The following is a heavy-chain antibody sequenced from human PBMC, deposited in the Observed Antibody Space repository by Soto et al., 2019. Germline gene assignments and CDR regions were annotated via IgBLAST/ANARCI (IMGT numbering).Heavy chain of an antibody. CDR1: GYSFTSYW. D-gene: IGHD6-13*01. V-gene: IGHV5-10-1*01. CDR2: IDPSDSYT. CDR3: GKQPEPYSGPPSQYSGRAV. Sequence: GESLKISCKGSGYSFTSYWISWVRQMPGKGLEWMGRIDPSDSYTNYSPSFQGHVTISADKSISTAYLQWSSLKASDTAMYYWGKQPEPYSGPPSQYSGRAVWAQGPT. J-gene: IGHJ6*02.